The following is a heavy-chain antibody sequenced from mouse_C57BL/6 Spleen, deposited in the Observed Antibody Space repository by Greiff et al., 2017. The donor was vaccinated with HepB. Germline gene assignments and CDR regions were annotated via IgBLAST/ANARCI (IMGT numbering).Heavy chain of an antibody. J-gene: IGHJ2*01. Sequence: EVKLMESGGGLVKPGGSLKLSCAASGFTFSDYGMHWVRQAPEKGLEWVAYISSGSSTIYYADTVKGRFTISTDNAKNTLFLQMTSLRSEDTAMYYCARPYYDYDGYYFDYWGQGTTLTVSS. CDR2: ISSGSSTI. D-gene: IGHD2-4*01. CDR1: GFTFSDYG. CDR3: ARPYYDYDGYYFDY. V-gene: IGHV5-17*01.